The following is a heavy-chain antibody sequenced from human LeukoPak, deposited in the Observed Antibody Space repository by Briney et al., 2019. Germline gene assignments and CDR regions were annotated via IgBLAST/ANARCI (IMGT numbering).Heavy chain of an antibody. J-gene: IGHJ5*02. CDR1: GGTFSSYA. CDR2: IIPIFGTA. V-gene: IGHV1-69*05. CDR3: ARDPSYCGGDCYSFALSRSWFDP. D-gene: IGHD2-21*02. Sequence: GASVKVSCKASGGTFSSYAISWVRQAPGQGLEWMGRIIPIFGTANYAQKFQGRVTITTDESTSTAYMELSSLRSEDTAVYYCARDPSYCGGDCYSFALSRSWFDPWGQGTLVTVSS.